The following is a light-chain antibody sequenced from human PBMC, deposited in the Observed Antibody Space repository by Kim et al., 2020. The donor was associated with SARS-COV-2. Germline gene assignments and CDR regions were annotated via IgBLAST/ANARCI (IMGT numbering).Light chain of an antibody. CDR1: KLGDKY. J-gene: IGLJ3*02. Sequence: SYELTQPPSVSVSPGQTATITCSGDKLGDKYVCWYQQKPGQSPVLLIYHDTRRPSGIPERFSGSNSGDTATLTITETQAMDEADYYCQAWIASTVFGGGTKVTVL. CDR2: HDT. V-gene: IGLV3-1*01. CDR3: QAWIASTV.